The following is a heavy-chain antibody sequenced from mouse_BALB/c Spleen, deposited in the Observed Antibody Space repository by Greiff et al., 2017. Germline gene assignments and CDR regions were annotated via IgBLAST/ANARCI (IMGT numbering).Heavy chain of an antibody. V-gene: IGHV14-3*02. CDR2: IDPANGNT. J-gene: IGHJ4*01. D-gene: IGHD2-14*01. CDR3: ARVYYRYDGGSAMDY. Sequence: VQLQQSGAELVKPGASVKLSCTASGFNIKDTYMHWVKQRPEQGLEWIGRIDPANGNTKYDPKFQGKATITADTSSNTAYLQLSSLTSEDTAVYYCARVYYRYDGGSAMDYWGQGTSVTVSS. CDR1: GFNIKDTY.